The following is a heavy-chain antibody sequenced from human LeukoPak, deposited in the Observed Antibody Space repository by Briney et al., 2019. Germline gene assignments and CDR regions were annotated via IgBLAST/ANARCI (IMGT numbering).Heavy chain of an antibody. CDR1: GFTFSGSG. V-gene: IGHV3-30*03. Sequence: PGTSLRLSCAASGFTFSGSGMHWVRQAPGKGLEWVATISYDGTSKYYAGSVRGRFTISRDKSKNTLYLQTNSLTAEDTAVYYCATTLTTYLDYWGHGTLVTVSS. D-gene: IGHD4-11*01. J-gene: IGHJ4*01. CDR3: ATTLTTYLDY. CDR2: ISYDGTSK.